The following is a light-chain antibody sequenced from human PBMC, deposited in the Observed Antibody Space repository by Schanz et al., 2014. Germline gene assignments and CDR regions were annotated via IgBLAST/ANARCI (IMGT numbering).Light chain of an antibody. CDR1: QSVLYSAHNKNY. Sequence: DIVMTQSPDSLAVSLGERATINCKSSQSVLYSAHNKNYLAWYQQKPGQPPKLLIYWASTRESGVPDRFSGSGSGTDFTLTISSLQAEDVAVYYCQQYLVYRTFGQGTKVEIK. CDR2: WAS. J-gene: IGKJ1*01. V-gene: IGKV4-1*01. CDR3: QQYLVYRT.